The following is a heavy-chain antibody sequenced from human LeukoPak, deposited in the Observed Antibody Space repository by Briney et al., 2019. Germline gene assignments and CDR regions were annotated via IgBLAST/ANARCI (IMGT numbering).Heavy chain of an antibody. CDR2: INPNSGGT. D-gene: IGHD6-13*01. Sequence: ASVKVSCKASGYTFTGYYMHWVRQAPGQGLEWMGWINPNSGGTNYAQKFQGRVTMTRDTSTSTVYMELSSLRSEDTAVYYCARGKAAAGTTHDYWGQGTLVTVSS. J-gene: IGHJ4*02. CDR1: GYTFTGYY. CDR3: ARGKAAAGTTHDY. V-gene: IGHV1-2*02.